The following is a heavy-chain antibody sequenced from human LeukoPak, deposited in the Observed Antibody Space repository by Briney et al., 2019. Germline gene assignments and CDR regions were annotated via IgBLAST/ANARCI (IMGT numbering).Heavy chain of an antibody. CDR2: ISGSLDST. V-gene: IGHV3-23*01. CDR3: AKSLTCDFWSGYYHGAPCGMDV. J-gene: IGHJ6*02. D-gene: IGHD3-3*01. Sequence: PGGSLRLSCAASGFTFSTSAMIWVRQAPGKGLEWVSAISGSLDSTYYAGSVKGRFTISRDNSKNTLYLQMNSLRAEDTAVYYCAKSLTCDFWSGYYHGAPCGMDVWGQGTTVTVSS. CDR1: GFTFSTSA.